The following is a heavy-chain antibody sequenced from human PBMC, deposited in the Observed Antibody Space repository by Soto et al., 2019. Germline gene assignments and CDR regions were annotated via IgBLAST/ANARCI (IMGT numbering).Heavy chain of an antibody. J-gene: IGHJ1*01. CDR1: GFTFSSSA. CDR3: AKDLWHQMPELHH. D-gene: IGHD2-2*01. Sequence: GGSLRLSCAASGFTFSSSAMSWVRQAPGKGLEWVSAISGTGVSTYYVDSVKGRFSISRDNSKDTLYLQMNSLRAEDTALYYCAKDLWHQMPELHHWGQGTLVTVSS. CDR2: ISGTGVST. V-gene: IGHV3-23*01.